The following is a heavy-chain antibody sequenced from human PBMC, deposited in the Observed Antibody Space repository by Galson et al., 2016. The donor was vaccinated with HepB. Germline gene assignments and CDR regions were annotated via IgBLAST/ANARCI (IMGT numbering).Heavy chain of an antibody. CDR2: INSDGTIS. V-gene: IGHV3-74*01. J-gene: IGHJ5*02. CDR3: VRVNSGVPTTAYNWFDP. CDR1: GFAFSSHW. D-gene: IGHD2-8*01. Sequence: SLRLSCAASGFAFSSHWMHWVRQDLGKRLVWVSRINSDGTISNYADSVKGRFTISRDNAKNTLYLQMNSLRAEDTAVYFCVRVNSGVPTTAYNWFDPWGRGTLVTVSS.